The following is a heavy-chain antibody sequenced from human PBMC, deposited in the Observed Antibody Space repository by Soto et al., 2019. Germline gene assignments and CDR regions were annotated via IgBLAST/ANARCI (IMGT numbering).Heavy chain of an antibody. Sequence: SETLSLTCTVSGFSVSSGNYYWSWIRQPPGKGLEWIGYFYYTGSTNYNPSLKSRVTISVDASKNQFSLRLSSLTAADTAVYYCARSMHYSDGSNYSPFDYWGQGTLVTVSS. D-gene: IGHD3-22*01. CDR3: ARSMHYSDGSNYSPFDY. CDR2: FYYTGST. J-gene: IGHJ4*02. CDR1: GFSVSSGNYY. V-gene: IGHV4-61*01.